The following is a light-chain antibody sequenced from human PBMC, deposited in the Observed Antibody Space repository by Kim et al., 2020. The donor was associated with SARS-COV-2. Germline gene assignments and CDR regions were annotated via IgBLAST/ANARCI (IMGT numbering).Light chain of an antibody. CDR3: QSYNRSSVV. Sequence: GKTVTISGTRSGGSIDDHYLQWYQERPGGVPTTVIYEDDQRPSGVSDRFSGSIDNSSNSASLTISVLKTEDEADYYCQSYNRSSVVFGGGTQLTVL. V-gene: IGLV6-57*03. J-gene: IGLJ2*01. CDR1: GGSIDDHY. CDR2: EDD.